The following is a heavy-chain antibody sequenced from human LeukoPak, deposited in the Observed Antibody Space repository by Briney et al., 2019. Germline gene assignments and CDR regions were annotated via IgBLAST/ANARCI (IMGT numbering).Heavy chain of an antibody. D-gene: IGHD2-2*01. J-gene: IGHJ4*02. Sequence: PGGSLRLSCSASGFTFHNAWMNWVRQAPGKGLEWVAVISYDGSNKYYADSVKGRFTISRDNSKNTLYLQMNSLRAEDTAVYYCARDMGVVPPPTLWGQGTLVTVSS. CDR1: GFTFHNAW. V-gene: IGHV3-30*03. CDR3: ARDMGVVPPPTL. CDR2: ISYDGSNK.